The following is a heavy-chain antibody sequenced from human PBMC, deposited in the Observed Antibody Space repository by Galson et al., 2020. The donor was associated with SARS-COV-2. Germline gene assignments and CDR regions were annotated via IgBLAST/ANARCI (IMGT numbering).Heavy chain of an antibody. D-gene: IGHD7-27*01. V-gene: IGHV3-48*03. Sequence: GGSLRLSCAASGLTFSNTEMNWVRQAPGKGLEWLSYISMSGITIYYADSVKGRFTISRDNAENSLYLQMNSLRAEDTGIYYCATGDVWFETWGQGTLVTVSS. CDR3: ATGDVWFET. CDR1: GLTFSNTE. J-gene: IGHJ5*02. CDR2: ISMSGITI.